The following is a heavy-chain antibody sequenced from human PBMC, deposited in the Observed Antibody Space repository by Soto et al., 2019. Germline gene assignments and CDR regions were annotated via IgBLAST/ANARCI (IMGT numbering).Heavy chain of an antibody. CDR2: IYYSGNP. D-gene: IGHD1-26*01. Sequence: PSETLSLTCTVSGSSISYGSWVRQPPGKGLEWIGSIYYSGNPYYSPSLKSRVTISVDTSKNQFSLKLSSVTAADTAVYYCANLEWGYWFFDLWGRGTLVTVSS. CDR1: GSSISY. V-gene: IGHV4-39*01. CDR3: ANLEWGYWFFDL. J-gene: IGHJ2*01.